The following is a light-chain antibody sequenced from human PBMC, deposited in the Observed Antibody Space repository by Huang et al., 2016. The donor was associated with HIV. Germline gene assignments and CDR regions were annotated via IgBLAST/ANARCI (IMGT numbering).Light chain of an antibody. Sequence: EIVMTQSPATLSVSAGEKATLTCRASQGLGSYLAWYQQKPGQAPRLLSYDASTRATVVPARFRGSGSGTEFTLTISSRQSEDSAFYYCQHYANWPPRTFGQGTKVEIK. CDR3: QHYANWPPRT. CDR1: QGLGSY. CDR2: DAS. J-gene: IGKJ1*01. V-gene: IGKV3-15*01.